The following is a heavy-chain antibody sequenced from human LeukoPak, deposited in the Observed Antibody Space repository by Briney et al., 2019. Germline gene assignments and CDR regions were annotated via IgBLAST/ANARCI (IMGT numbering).Heavy chain of an antibody. Sequence: GWCLRLSCAASGFTFSNYGMHWVRPAPGKGLAWVAVISYTGSNEYYPDSVKGRFTISRDNSKSTLYLQMNSLRAEDTAVYYCAKGHYDSSGYYFDYWGQGTLVTVSS. D-gene: IGHD3-22*01. CDR2: ISYTGSNE. V-gene: IGHV3-30*18. CDR3: AKGHYDSSGYYFDY. J-gene: IGHJ4*02. CDR1: GFTFSNYG.